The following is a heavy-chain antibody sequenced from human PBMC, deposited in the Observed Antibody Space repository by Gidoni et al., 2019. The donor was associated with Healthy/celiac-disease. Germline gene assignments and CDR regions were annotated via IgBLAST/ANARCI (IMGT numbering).Heavy chain of an antibody. Sequence: QVQLVESGGGVVQPGRSLSLSVAASGFPFSSYGMHWVRQAPGKGLEWVAVISYDGSNKYYADSVKGRFTISRDNSKNTLYLQMNSLRAEDTAVYYCAKDRSGSYFDYWGQGTLVTVSS. J-gene: IGHJ4*02. V-gene: IGHV3-30*18. CDR2: ISYDGSNK. CDR1: GFPFSSYG. D-gene: IGHD1-26*01. CDR3: AKDRSGSYFDY.